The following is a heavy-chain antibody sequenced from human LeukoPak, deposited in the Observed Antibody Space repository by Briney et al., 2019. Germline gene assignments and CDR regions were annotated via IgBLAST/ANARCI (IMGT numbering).Heavy chain of an antibody. CDR1: GGSIAPYC. J-gene: IGHJ6*02. CDR3: ARESGLWPTYKYGMDV. V-gene: IGHV4-59*01. Sequence: SETLSLTCTVSGGSIAPYCWGWLRQAPGKRLEWIGYIFYSGNTNYNPSLKSRVTISLDMSKNQFSLRLSSVTAADTAVYYCARESGLWPTYKYGMDVWGQGTTVTVSS. CDR2: IFYSGNT. D-gene: IGHD1-1*01.